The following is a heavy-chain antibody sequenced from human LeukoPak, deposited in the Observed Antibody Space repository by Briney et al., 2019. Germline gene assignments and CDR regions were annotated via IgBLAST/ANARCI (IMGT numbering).Heavy chain of an antibody. CDR3: ARSGLVGADFEY. J-gene: IGHJ4*02. V-gene: IGHV4-39*01. CDR1: GGSISSTSYY. D-gene: IGHD1-26*01. Sequence: PSETLSLTCTVSGGSISSTSYYWGWIRQPPGKGLEWIASIYYSGSTYYNLSLKSRVTISVDTSKNQFSLKLTSVTAADTAVYYCARSGLVGADFEYWGQGSLVSVSS. CDR2: IYYSGST.